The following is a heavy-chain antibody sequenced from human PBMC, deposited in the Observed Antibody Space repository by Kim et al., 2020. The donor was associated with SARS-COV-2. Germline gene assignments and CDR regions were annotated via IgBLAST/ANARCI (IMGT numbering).Heavy chain of an antibody. J-gene: IGHJ4*02. V-gene: IGHV3-7*03. CDR2: KGDGSEK. CDR3: ARAAK. Sequence: KGDGSEKYYVDSVKGRFTISRDNAKNSLFLQMNSLRAEDAAVYYCARAAKWGQGTLVTVSS.